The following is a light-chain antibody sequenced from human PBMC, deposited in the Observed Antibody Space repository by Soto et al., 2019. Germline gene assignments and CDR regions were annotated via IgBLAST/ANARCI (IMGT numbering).Light chain of an antibody. J-gene: IGKJ1*01. Sequence: ELVLTQSPGTLSLSPEEGATLSCRASQSVSTNFFAWYQQKPGQAPRLLIYGASTRATGIPDRFSGSGSGTDFTLTISRLEPEDFAVYYCQQYGRTSWTFGQGTKV. CDR2: GAS. CDR1: QSVSTNF. V-gene: IGKV3-20*01. CDR3: QQYGRTSWT.